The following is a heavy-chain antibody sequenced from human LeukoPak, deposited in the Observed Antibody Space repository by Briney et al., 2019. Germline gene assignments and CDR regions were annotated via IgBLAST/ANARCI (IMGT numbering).Heavy chain of an antibody. Sequence: GGSLRLSCAASGFTFNTCLMSWVRQAPGKGMEWVSTISVSGSTYYADSVKGRFTISRDNSRDTLFLQINTLRAEDTAVYYCAKRPHCSTPGGHHIEYWGQGTLVTVSS. J-gene: IGHJ4*02. CDR1: GFTFNTCL. V-gene: IGHV3-23*01. CDR3: AKRPHCSTPGGHHIEY. D-gene: IGHD2-2*01. CDR2: ISVSGST.